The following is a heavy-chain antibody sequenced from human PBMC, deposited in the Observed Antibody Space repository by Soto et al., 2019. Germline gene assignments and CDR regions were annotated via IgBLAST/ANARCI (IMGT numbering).Heavy chain of an antibody. V-gene: IGHV4-30-4*01. CDR3: ARVPFYDSSGRSYYFDY. CDR2: IYYSGST. D-gene: IGHD3-22*01. J-gene: IGHJ4*02. Sequence: SETLSLTCTVSGGSISSGDYYWSWIRQPPGKGLECIGYIYYSGSTYYNPSLKSRVTISVDTSKNQLSLKLSSVTAADTAVYYCARVPFYDSSGRSYYFDYWGQGTLVTVSS. CDR1: GGSISSGDYY.